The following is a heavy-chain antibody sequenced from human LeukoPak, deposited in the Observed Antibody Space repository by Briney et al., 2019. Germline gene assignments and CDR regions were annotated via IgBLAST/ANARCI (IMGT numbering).Heavy chain of an antibody. D-gene: IGHD4-23*01. Sequence: GGSLRLSCAASGFTFSSYSMNGVRQAPGKGLECVSYISSSNSTIYYADSVKGRFTISRDNAKNSLYLQMNSLRDEDTAVYYCARDFPRYGGNSAFDVWGQGTMVTVSS. CDR2: ISSSNSTI. V-gene: IGHV3-48*02. J-gene: IGHJ3*01. CDR3: ARDFPRYGGNSAFDV. CDR1: GFTFSSYS.